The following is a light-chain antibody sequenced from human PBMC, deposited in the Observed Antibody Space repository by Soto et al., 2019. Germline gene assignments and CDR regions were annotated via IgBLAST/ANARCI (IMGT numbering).Light chain of an antibody. J-gene: IGKJ5*01. CDR2: GAS. CDR1: QSVSSSY. V-gene: IGKV3-20*01. CDR3: QQYGSSLSIT. Sequence: ENVLTQSPGTLSLSPGERVTLSCRASQSVSSSYLAWYQQKPGQAPRLLIYGASNRATGIPDRFSGSGSGTDFTLTISRLEPEDFAVYYRQQYGSSLSITFGQGTRLEIK.